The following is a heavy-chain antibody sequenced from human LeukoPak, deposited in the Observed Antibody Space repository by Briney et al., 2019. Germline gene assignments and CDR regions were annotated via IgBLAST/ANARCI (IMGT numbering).Heavy chain of an antibody. Sequence: SVKVSCKASGGTFSSYAISWVRQAPGQGLEWMGGIIPIFGTANYAQKFQGRVTITADESTSTAYMELSSLRSEDMAVYYCARITMVRGVIFSAYYYYMDVWGKGTTVTVSS. CDR3: ARITMVRGVIFSAYYYYMDV. D-gene: IGHD3-10*01. V-gene: IGHV1-69*13. J-gene: IGHJ6*03. CDR2: IIPIFGTA. CDR1: GGTFSSYA.